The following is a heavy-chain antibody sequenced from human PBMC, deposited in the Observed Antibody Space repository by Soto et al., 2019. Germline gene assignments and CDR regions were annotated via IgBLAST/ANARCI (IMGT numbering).Heavy chain of an antibody. J-gene: IGHJ1*01. Sequence: QVQLVQSGAEVKKPGASVKVSCKASGYTFTSYDINWVRQATGQGLEWMGWMNPNSGNTGYAQKFQGRVTMTRSTSISTAYMELSSLRSEDTAVYYCARARPYDFWSGYYSTEYFQHWGQGTLVTVSS. V-gene: IGHV1-8*01. D-gene: IGHD3-3*01. CDR1: GYTFTSYD. CDR2: MNPNSGNT. CDR3: ARARPYDFWSGYYSTEYFQH.